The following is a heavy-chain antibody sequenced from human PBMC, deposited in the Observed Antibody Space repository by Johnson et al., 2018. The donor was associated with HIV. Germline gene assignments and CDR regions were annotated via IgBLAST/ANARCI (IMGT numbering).Heavy chain of an antibody. J-gene: IGHJ3*02. D-gene: IGHD5/OR15-5a*01. CDR1: GFTFSSYW. V-gene: IGHV3-74*02. Sequence: VQLVESGGGLVQPGGSLRLSCAASGFTFSSYWMHWVRQGTGKGLAWVARVNSDGYSTSYAGSVKGRFTISRDNAKNTLFLEMNSLRAEETAVYYCVRLMTSESTDAFDIWGQGTMVTVSS. CDR2: VNSDGYST. CDR3: VRLMTSESTDAFDI.